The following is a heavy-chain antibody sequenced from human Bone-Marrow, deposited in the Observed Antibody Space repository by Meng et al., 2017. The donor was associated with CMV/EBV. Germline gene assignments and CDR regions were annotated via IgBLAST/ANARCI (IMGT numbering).Heavy chain of an antibody. CDR1: GFTFTSSA. CDR2: IVVGSGNT. D-gene: IGHD6-19*01. CDR3: AAGDNSSGAVRWSAFDI. J-gene: IGHJ3*02. Sequence: SVKVSCKASGFTFTSSAVQWVRQARGQRLEWRGWIVVGSGNTNYAQKFQERVTITRDMSTSTAYMELSSMRSEDTAVYYCAAGDNSSGAVRWSAFDIWGQGTMVTVSS. V-gene: IGHV1-58*01.